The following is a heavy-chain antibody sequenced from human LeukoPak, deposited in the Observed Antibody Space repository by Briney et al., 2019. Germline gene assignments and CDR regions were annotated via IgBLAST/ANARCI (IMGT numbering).Heavy chain of an antibody. V-gene: IGHV4-38-2*01. CDR3: ARGYAFDY. J-gene: IGHJ4*02. D-gene: IGHD5-12*01. CDR1: GYSISSAYY. CDR2: VYHSGTT. Sequence: PSETLSLTCAVSGYSISSAYYWGWIRQPPGKGLEWIGSVYHSGTTYYSPSLKSRVTISVDTSKNQFSLKLSSVTAEDTAVYYCARGYAFDYWGQGTLVTVSS.